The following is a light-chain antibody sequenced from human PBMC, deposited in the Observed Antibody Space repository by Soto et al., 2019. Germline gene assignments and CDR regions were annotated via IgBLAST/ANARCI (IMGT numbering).Light chain of an antibody. Sequence: EIVLTQSPATLSLSPGEKATLSRRASQSVSSYLAWYQQKPGQAPRLLIYDAFNRATGIPARFSGSGSGTDFTLTISSLDPEDFAVYYCQQRGDWPWTFGQGTKVDIK. V-gene: IGKV3-11*01. CDR1: QSVSSY. J-gene: IGKJ1*01. CDR2: DAF. CDR3: QQRGDWPWT.